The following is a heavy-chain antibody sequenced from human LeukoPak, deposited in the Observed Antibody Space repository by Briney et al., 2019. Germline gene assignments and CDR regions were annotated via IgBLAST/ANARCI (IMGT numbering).Heavy chain of an antibody. CDR2: ISGSGVNT. J-gene: IGHJ3*02. CDR3: ARDRDYDILTGYKYAFDI. CDR1: GFTFRNYG. D-gene: IGHD3-9*01. Sequence: PGGSLRLSCAASGFTFRNYGMTWVRQAPGKGLEWVSGISGSGVNTYYADSVKGRFTISRDNSKNTLYLQMNSLRAEDTAVYYCARDRDYDILTGYKYAFDIWGQGTMVTVSS. V-gene: IGHV3-23*01.